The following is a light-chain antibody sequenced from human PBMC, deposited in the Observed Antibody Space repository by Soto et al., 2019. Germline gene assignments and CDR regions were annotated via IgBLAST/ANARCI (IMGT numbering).Light chain of an antibody. CDR2: AAS. CDR1: QGITNN. CDR3: LQTNNYPAGT. V-gene: IGKV1-17*02. Sequence: DIQMTQSPSSLSASVGDRVTITCRASQGITNNLGWYQQKPGEAPKRLIFAASRLQSGVPSRFSGSRSGTEFTLTINNLQPEDFATYYCLQTNNYPAGTFGQGTRLEIK. J-gene: IGKJ5*01.